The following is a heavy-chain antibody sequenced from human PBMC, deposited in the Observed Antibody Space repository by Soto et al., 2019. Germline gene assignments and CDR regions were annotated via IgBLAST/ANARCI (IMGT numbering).Heavy chain of an antibody. Sequence: ASVKVSCKASGYTFTGYYMHWVRQAPGQGLEWMGWINPNSGGTNYAQKFQGWVTMTRDTSISTAYMELSRLRSDDTAVYYCARGTSISYYYDSSGYYRYFDYWGQGTLVTVSS. V-gene: IGHV1-2*04. J-gene: IGHJ4*02. D-gene: IGHD3-22*01. CDR2: INPNSGGT. CDR3: ARGTSISYYYDSSGYYRYFDY. CDR1: GYTFTGYY.